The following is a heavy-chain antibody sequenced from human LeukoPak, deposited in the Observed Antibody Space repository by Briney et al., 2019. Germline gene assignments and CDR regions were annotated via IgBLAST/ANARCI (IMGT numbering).Heavy chain of an antibody. V-gene: IGHV3-30-3*01. Sequence: GGSLRLSCAASGFTFSSYAMHWVRQAPGKGLEWVAVISYDGSNKYNADSVKGRFTISRDNSKNTLYLQMNSLRAEDTAVYYCARDLDDFWSGYYSKYYYYYGMDVWGQGTTVTVSS. CDR2: ISYDGSNK. J-gene: IGHJ6*02. CDR3: ARDLDDFWSGYYSKYYYYYGMDV. D-gene: IGHD3-3*01. CDR1: GFTFSSYA.